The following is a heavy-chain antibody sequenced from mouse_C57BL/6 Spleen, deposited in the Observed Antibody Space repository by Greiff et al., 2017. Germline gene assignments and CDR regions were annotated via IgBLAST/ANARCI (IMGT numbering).Heavy chain of an antibody. J-gene: IGHJ2*01. CDR2: IHPKSGST. CDR3: ARGDWDGDYFEY. CDR1: GYTFTSYW. V-gene: IGHV1-64*01. Sequence: QVQLQQPGAELVKPGASVKLSCTASGYTFTSYWMHWVKQRPGQGLEWIGMIHPKSGSTNYNEKFKSKATLTIDKSSSTAYMQLSSLTSEDTAVYDCARGDWDGDYFEYWGQGPTLTVSS. D-gene: IGHD4-1*01.